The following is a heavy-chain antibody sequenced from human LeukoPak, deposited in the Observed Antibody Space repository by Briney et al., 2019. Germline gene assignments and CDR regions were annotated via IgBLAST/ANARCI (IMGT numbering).Heavy chain of an antibody. J-gene: IGHJ4*02. Sequence: GGSLRLSRAASGFTFDDYAMHWVRQAPGKGLEWVSGISWNSGSIGYADSVKGRFTISRDNAKNSLYLQMNSLRAEDTALYYCAKDMWVAGTRGLDYWGQGTLVTVSS. CDR1: GFTFDDYA. D-gene: IGHD6-19*01. CDR3: AKDMWVAGTRGLDY. V-gene: IGHV3-9*01. CDR2: ISWNSGSI.